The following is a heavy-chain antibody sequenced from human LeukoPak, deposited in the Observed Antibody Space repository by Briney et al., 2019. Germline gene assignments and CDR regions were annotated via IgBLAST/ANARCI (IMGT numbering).Heavy chain of an antibody. Sequence: SETLSLTCTVSGGSISSYYWSWIRQPPGKGLEWIGYIYYSGSTNYNPSLKSRVTISVDTSKNQFSLKLSSVTAADTAVYYCARGGDSSGYYYPVFDYWGQGALVTVSS. D-gene: IGHD3-22*01. J-gene: IGHJ4*02. CDR1: GGSISSYY. V-gene: IGHV4-59*01. CDR2: IYYSGST. CDR3: ARGGDSSGYYYPVFDY.